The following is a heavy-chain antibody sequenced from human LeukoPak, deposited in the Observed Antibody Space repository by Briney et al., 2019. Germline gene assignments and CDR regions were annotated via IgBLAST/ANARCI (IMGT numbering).Heavy chain of an antibody. V-gene: IGHV4-39*01. J-gene: IGHJ4*02. CDR1: GGSISRDY. CDR3: GRHVAYAPFDI. Sequence: SETLSLTCTVSGGSISRDYWGWIRQPPGKGLEWLGNWSTSYESSRESRVTISAHASKNQFSLGLSSFTAADTAVYSCGRHVAYAPFDIWGQGTLVTVSS. CDR2: WST. D-gene: IGHD4-17*01.